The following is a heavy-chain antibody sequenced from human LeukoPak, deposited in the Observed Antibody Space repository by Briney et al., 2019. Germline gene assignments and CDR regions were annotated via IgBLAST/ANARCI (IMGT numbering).Heavy chain of an antibody. J-gene: IGHJ4*02. D-gene: IGHD3-22*01. CDR3: ARLDEDDSSGYYAEYYFDY. Sequence: ASVKVSCKASGYTFTSYYMHWVRQAPGQGLEWMGIINPSGGSTSYAQKFQGRVTITRDTSTSTVYMELSSLRSEDTAVYYCARLDEDDSSGYYAEYYFDYWGQGTLVTVSS. CDR1: GYTFTSYY. V-gene: IGHV1-46*01. CDR2: INPSGGST.